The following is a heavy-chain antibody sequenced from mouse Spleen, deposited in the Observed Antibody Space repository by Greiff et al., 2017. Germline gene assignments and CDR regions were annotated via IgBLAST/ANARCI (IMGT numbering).Heavy chain of an antibody. J-gene: IGHJ2*02. CDR2: ISYDGSN. Sequence: ESGPGLVKPSQSLSLTCSVTGYSITSGYYWNWIRQFPGNKLEWMGYISYDGSNNYNPSLKNRISITRDTSKNQFFLKLNSVTTEDTATYYCARYEGYWGQGTSLTVSS. CDR1: GYSITSGYY. V-gene: IGHV3-6*01. CDR3: ARYEGY. D-gene: IGHD2-3*01.